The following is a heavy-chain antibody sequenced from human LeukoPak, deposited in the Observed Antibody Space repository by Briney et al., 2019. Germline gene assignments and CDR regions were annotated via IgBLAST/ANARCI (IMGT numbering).Heavy chain of an antibody. CDR1: GFTFSSYS. CDR2: ISSSSSYI. J-gene: IGHJ5*02. D-gene: IGHD6-13*01. Sequence: PGGSLRLSCAASGFTFSSYSMNWVRQAPGKGLEWVSFISSSSSYIYYADSVKGRFTISRDNAKNTLYLQMNSLRAEDTAVYYCARPAFDKIAAAGNNWFDPWGQGTLVTVSS. V-gene: IGHV3-21*01. CDR3: ARPAFDKIAAAGNNWFDP.